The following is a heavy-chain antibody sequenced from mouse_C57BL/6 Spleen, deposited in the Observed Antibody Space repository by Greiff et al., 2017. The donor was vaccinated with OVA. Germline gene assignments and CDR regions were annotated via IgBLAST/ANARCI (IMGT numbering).Heavy chain of an antibody. V-gene: IGHV5-9*01. CDR1: GFTFSSYT. D-gene: IGHD1-3*01. CDR2: ISGGGGNT. J-gene: IGHJ2*01. CDR3: ARHAHLDY. Sequence: DVHLVESGGGLVKPGGSLKLSCAASGFTFSSYTMSWVRQTPEKRLEWVATISGGGGNTYYPDSVKGRFTISRDNAKNTLSLQMSSLRSEDTALYYCARHAHLDYWGQGTTLTVSS.